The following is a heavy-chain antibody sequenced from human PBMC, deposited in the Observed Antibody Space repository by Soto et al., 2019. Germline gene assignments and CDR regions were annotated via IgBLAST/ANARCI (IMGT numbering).Heavy chain of an antibody. D-gene: IGHD3-3*01. J-gene: IGHJ3*01. CDR1: GFTFSSFW. CDR2: IKQDGSAK. V-gene: IGHV3-7*01. Sequence: EVQLVESGGGLVQPGGSLTLSCAASGFTFSSFWMTWVRQAPGKGLEWVANIKQDGSAKNYVDSVEGRFTVSRDNAKNSRYLQMNSLRVEDTAVYYCVRSQSAAYHAWGQGTMVIVSS. CDR3: VRSQSAAYHA.